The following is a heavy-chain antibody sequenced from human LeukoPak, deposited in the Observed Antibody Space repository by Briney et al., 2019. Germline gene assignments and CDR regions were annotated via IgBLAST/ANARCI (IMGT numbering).Heavy chain of an antibody. V-gene: IGHV3-7*01. J-gene: IGHJ4*02. Sequence: PGGSLRLSCAASGFTFSSYWMSWVRQAPGKGLEWVANIKQDGSEKYYVDSVKGRFTISRDNAKNSLYLQMNSLRAEDTAVYYCARRARYYDSSGYTPWGQGTLVTVSS. D-gene: IGHD3-22*01. CDR2: IKQDGSEK. CDR1: GFTFSSYW. CDR3: ARRARYYDSSGYTP.